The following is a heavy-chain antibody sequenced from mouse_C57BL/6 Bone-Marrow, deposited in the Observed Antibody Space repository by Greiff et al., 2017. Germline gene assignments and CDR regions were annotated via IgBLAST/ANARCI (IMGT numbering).Heavy chain of an antibody. V-gene: IGHV1-42*01. J-gene: IGHJ4*01. D-gene: IGHD1-1*01. CDR2: INPSTGGT. CDR3: ASPLTTFYAMDY. CDR1: GYSFTGYY. Sequence: VQLQQSGPELVKPGASVKISCKASGYSFTGYYMNWVKQSPEKSLEWIGEINPSTGGTTYNQKFKAKATLTVDKSSSTAYMQLKSLTSEDSAVYYCASPLTTFYAMDYWGQGTSVTVSS.